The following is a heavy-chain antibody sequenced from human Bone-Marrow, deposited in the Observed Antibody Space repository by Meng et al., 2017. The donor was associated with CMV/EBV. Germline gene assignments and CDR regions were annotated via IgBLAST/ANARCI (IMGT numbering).Heavy chain of an antibody. CDR3: ARDLHYCSTTSCYKNFAY. V-gene: IGHV3-20*04. CDR1: GFTFDDYG. Sequence: GGSLRPSCAASGFTFDDYGMSWVRQVPGKGLEWVSGINWNSGSTGYGDSVKGRFTISRDNAKNSLYLQMNSLRADDTALYYCARDLHYCSTTSCYKNFAYWGQGTLVTVSS. D-gene: IGHD2-2*02. CDR2: INWNSGST. J-gene: IGHJ4*02.